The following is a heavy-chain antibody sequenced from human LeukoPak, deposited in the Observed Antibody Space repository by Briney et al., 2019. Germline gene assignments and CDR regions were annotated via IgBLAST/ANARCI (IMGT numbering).Heavy chain of an antibody. CDR2: IDYRGST. J-gene: IGHJ4*02. CDR3: AEEEAYDYVWGSYRTYFDY. V-gene: IGHV4-59*01. CDR1: GDSISTYY. D-gene: IGHD3-16*02. Sequence: SETLPLTCTVSGDSISTYYWSWIRQPPGKGLEWIAYIDYRGSTTYNPSLRSRVTISVDTSRNQFSLKLYSVTAADTAVYYCAEEEAYDYVWGSYRTYFDYWGQGTLVTVTS.